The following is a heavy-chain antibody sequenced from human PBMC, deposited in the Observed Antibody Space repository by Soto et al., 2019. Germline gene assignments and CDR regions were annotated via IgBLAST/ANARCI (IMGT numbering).Heavy chain of an antibody. D-gene: IGHD2-15*01. CDR1: GFTFSNNA. J-gene: IGHJ4*02. CDR3: AKDREGVIADYFDY. CDR2: ISGGGGST. V-gene: IGHV3-23*01. Sequence: GGSLRLSCAASGFTFSNNAMSWVRQAPGKGLEWVSSISGGGGSTYYADSVKGRFTISRDNSKNTLYLQMNSLRAEDMAVYYCAKDREGVIADYFDYWGQGTLVTVSS.